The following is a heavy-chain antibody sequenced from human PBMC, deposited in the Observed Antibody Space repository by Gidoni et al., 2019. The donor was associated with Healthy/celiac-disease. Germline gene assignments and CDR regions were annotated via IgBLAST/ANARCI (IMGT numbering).Heavy chain of an antibody. Sequence: EVQLLESGGGLVQPGGSLRLSCAASGFTFSSYAMSWVRQAPGKGLAWVSAISGSGGSTYYADSVKGRFTISRDNSKNTLYLQMNSLRAEDTAVYYCAKGTDFWSGYSTLYYYYYGMDVWGQGTTVTVSS. CDR3: AKGTDFWSGYSTLYYYYYGMDV. CDR1: GFTFSSYA. D-gene: IGHD3-3*01. V-gene: IGHV3-23*01. J-gene: IGHJ6*02. CDR2: ISGSGGST.